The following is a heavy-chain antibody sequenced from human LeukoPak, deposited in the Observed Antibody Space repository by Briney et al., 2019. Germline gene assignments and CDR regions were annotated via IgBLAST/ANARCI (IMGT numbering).Heavy chain of an antibody. CDR1: GGSISSYY. D-gene: IGHD2-15*01. Sequence: SETLSLTCTVSGGSISSYYWSWIRQPPGKGLEWIGYIYYSGSTNYNPSLKSRVTISVDTSKNQFSLKLSSVTAADTAVYYCARGTQCSGGGCYVFDIWGQGTMVTVSS. V-gene: IGHV4-59*01. CDR2: IYYSGST. J-gene: IGHJ3*02. CDR3: ARGTQCSGGGCYVFDI.